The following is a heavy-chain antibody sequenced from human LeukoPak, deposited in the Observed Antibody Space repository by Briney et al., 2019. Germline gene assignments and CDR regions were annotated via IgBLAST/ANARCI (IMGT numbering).Heavy chain of an antibody. CDR3: ARHDYGGNSWSYPGRYYYYGMDV. D-gene: IGHD4-23*01. J-gene: IGHJ6*02. Sequence: GESLKISCKGSGYSFTSYWIGWVRQMPGKGLEWMGIIYPGDSDTRYSPAFQGQGTISADKSIRTAYLQWSSRKASDTAMYYCARHDYGGNSWSYPGRYYYYGMDVWGQGTTVTVSS. V-gene: IGHV5-51*01. CDR1: GYSFTSYW. CDR2: IYPGDSDT.